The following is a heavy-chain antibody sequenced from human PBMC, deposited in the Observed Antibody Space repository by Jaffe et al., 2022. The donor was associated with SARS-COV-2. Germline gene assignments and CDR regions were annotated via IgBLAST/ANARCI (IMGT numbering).Heavy chain of an antibody. J-gene: IGHJ5*02. CDR1: GGSISSYY. Sequence: QVQLQESGPGLVKPSETLSLTCTVSGGSISSYYWSWIRQPPGKGLEWIGYIYYSGSTNYNPSLKSRVTISVDTSKNQFSLKLSSVTAADTAVYYCARESSSSWYVRWFDPWGQGTLVTVSS. CDR3: ARESSSSWYVRWFDP. CDR2: IYYSGST. V-gene: IGHV4-59*01. D-gene: IGHD6-13*01.